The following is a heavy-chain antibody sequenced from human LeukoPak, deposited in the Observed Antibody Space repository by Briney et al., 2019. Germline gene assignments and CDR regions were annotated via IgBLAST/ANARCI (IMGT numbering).Heavy chain of an antibody. V-gene: IGHV3-30-3*01. J-gene: IGHJ4*02. CDR3: ARGQLRPPEFDY. CDR2: ISYDGSNK. D-gene: IGHD4-17*01. Sequence: PGGSLRLSCAASGFTFSSYAMHWVRQAPGKGLEWVAVISYDGSNKYYADSVKGRFTISRDNSKNTLYLQMNSLRAEDTAVYYCARGQLRPPEFDYWGQGTLVTVSS. CDR1: GFTFSSYA.